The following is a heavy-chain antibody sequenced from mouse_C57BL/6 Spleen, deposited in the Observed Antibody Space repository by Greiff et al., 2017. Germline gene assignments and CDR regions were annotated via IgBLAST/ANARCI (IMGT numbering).Heavy chain of an antibody. J-gene: IGHJ1*03. CDR1: GYTFTSYW. CDR2: INPSSGYT. D-gene: IGHD1-1*01. V-gene: IGHV1-7*01. Sequence: QVQLKESGAELAKPGASVKLSCKASGYTFTSYWMHWVKQRPGQGLEWIGYINPSSGYTKYNQKFKDKTTLTADKSSSTAYMQLSSLTYEDSAVYYCAKRTTVVAKDWYFDVWGTGTTVTVSS. CDR3: AKRTTVVAKDWYFDV.